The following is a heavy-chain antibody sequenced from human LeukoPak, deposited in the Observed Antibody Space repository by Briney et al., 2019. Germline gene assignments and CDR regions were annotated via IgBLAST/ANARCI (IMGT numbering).Heavy chain of an antibody. V-gene: IGHV2-70*11. J-gene: IGHJ3*02. CDR2: IDWDDDK. Sequence: SGLTLVNPTQTLTLTWTFSVFSLRTGGMCVSWIHQPPGKDLEWLARIDWDDDKYYSTSLKTRLTISKDTSKNQVVLTMTNMDPVDTATYYCARITAARLYAFDIWGQGTMVTVSA. CDR3: ARITAARLYAFDI. CDR1: VFSLRTGGMC. D-gene: IGHD6-6*01.